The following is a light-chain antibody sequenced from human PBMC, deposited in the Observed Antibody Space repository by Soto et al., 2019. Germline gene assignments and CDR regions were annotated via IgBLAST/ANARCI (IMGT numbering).Light chain of an antibody. V-gene: IGLV1-40*01. CDR1: SSNIGAGYD. CDR2: DNS. J-gene: IGLJ1*01. CDR3: QSYDSRLSGYV. Sequence: QSVLTQPPSVSGAPGQRVTISCTGSSSNIGAGYDVHWYQQLPGTAPKLLIYDNSDRPSGVPDRFSGSKFGTSASLAISGLQAEDEADYYCQSYDSRLSGYVFGTGTKVTV.